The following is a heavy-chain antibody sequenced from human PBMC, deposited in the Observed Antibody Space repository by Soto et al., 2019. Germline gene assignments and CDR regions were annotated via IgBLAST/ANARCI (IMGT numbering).Heavy chain of an antibody. CDR1: RGTFISYA. V-gene: IGHV1-69*13. CDR3: ARHQGVRGVRVLSVTAPFDP. D-gene: IGHD3-10*01. Sequence: SVQGCCQASRGTFISYAISWVRQAPGQGVEWMGGIIPIFGTANYAQKFQGRVTITADESTSTAYMELSSLRSEDTAVYYCARHQGVRGVRVLSVTAPFDPWGQGTPVTVSS. CDR2: IIPIFGTA. J-gene: IGHJ5*02.